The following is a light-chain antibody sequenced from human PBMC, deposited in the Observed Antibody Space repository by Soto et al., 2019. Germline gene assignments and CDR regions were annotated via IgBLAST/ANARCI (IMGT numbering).Light chain of an antibody. V-gene: IGKV1-5*01. CDR3: QQYNSYSLT. CDR1: QSISSW. CDR2: DAS. Sequence: IQMTHYTSTLTASVEDRVLITCRASQSISSWLAWYQQKPGKAPKLLIYDASSLESGVPSRFSGSGSGTEFTLTISSLQPDDFATYYCQQYNSYSLTFGQGTKVDIK. J-gene: IGKJ1*01.